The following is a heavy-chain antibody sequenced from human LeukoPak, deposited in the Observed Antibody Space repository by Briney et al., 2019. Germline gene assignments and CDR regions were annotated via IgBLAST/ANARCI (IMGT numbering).Heavy chain of an antibody. J-gene: IGHJ3*02. CDR3: ARSTQDDAFDI. CDR1: GGSISSSSYY. Sequence: PSETLSLTCTVSGGSISSSSYYWGWIRQPPGKGLEWIGSIYYSGSTYYNPSLKSRVTISVDTSKNKFSLKLSSVTAADTAVYYCARSTQDDAFDIWGQGTMVTVSS. V-gene: IGHV4-39*07. CDR2: IYYSGST.